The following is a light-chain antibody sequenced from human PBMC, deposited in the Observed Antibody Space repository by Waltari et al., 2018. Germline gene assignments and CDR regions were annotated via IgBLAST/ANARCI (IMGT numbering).Light chain of an antibody. Sequence: SSELTQDPAVSVAMGQTVRITCQGASLRSYYARWYQQRPGQAPILVIYDKNNRPPGVPDRFSGSSSHNTGSLTITGAQAEDEASYYCHSRDASGVAGSFGGGTKLTVL. CDR1: SLRSYY. CDR2: DKN. J-gene: IGLJ2*01. CDR3: HSRDASGVAGS. V-gene: IGLV3-19*01.